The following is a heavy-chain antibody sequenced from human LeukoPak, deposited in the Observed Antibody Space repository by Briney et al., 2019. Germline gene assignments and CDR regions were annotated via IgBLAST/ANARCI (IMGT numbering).Heavy chain of an antibody. J-gene: IGHJ4*02. CDR2: IYHSGST. Sequence: SETLSLTCAASGYSISSGYYWGWIRQPPGKGLEWIGSIYHSGSTYYNPSLKSRVTISVDTSKNQFSLKLSSVTAADTAVYYCASAQYYDILTGYYSTPSPLFDYWGQGTLVTVSS. CDR1: GYSISSGYY. D-gene: IGHD3-9*01. V-gene: IGHV4-38-2*01. CDR3: ASAQYYDILTGYYSTPSPLFDY.